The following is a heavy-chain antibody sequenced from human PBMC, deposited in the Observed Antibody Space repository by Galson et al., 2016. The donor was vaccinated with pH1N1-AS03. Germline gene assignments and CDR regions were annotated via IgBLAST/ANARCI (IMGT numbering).Heavy chain of an antibody. V-gene: IGHV3-23*01. CDR1: GFTFSNCG. CDR3: AKEGPPALLFYYAIDV. CDR2: ISGSGEDT. Sequence: SLRLSCAASGFTFSNCGMSWVRQAPGKGLEWVAGISGSGEDTYYLDSVKGRFTISRDNSKNTVYLQMNSLRVEDTAVYYCAKEGPPALLFYYAIDVWGHGTLVTVSS. J-gene: IGHJ3*01. D-gene: IGHD2-2*01.